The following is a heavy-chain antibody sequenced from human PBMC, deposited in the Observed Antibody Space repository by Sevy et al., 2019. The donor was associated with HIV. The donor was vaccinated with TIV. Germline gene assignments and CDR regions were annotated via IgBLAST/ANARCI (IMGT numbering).Heavy chain of an antibody. Sequence: GGSLRLSCTASGFTFGDYAMSCFRQAPGKGLEWVGFIRSKAYGGTTEYAASVKGRFTISRDDSKSIAYLQMNSLKTEDTAVYYCTRFKYYLPPFDYWGQGTLVTVSS. CDR2: IRSKAYGGTT. V-gene: IGHV3-49*03. J-gene: IGHJ4*02. D-gene: IGHD3-10*01. CDR3: TRFKYYLPPFDY. CDR1: GFTFGDYA.